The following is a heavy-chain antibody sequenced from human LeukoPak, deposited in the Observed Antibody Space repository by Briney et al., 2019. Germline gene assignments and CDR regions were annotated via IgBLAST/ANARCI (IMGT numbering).Heavy chain of an antibody. J-gene: IGHJ2*01. Sequence: PSETLSLTCAVYGESFSGYYWSWIRQPPGKGLEWIGEINHSGSTNYNPSLKSRVTISVDTSKNQFSLKLSSVTAADTAVYYCATTVAAADYWYFDLWGRGTLVTVSS. CDR3: ATTVAAADYWYFDL. CDR2: INHSGST. V-gene: IGHV4-34*01. CDR1: GESFSGYY. D-gene: IGHD6-13*01.